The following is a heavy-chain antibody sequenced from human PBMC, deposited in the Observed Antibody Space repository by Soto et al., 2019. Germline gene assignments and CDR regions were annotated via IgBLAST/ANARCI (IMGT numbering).Heavy chain of an antibody. CDR2: INPNSGGT. D-gene: IGHD2-2*01. CDR1: GYTFTGYY. CDR3: ARDRSCSSTSCSIYYYYYGMDV. J-gene: IGHJ6*02. V-gene: IGHV1-2*02. Sequence: ASVKVSCKASGYTFTGYYMHWVRQAPGQGLEWMGWINPNSGGTNYAQKFQGRVTMTRDTSISTAYMELSRLRSDDTAVYYCARDRSCSSTSCSIYYYYYGMDVWGQGTTVTAP.